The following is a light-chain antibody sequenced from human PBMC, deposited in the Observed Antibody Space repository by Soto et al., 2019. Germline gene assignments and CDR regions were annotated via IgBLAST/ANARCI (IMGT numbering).Light chain of an antibody. CDR3: MQGTHWPWT. CDR2: QVS. CDR1: QSLVHSDGKAY. J-gene: IGKJ1*01. Sequence: DAVLTQSPLSLPVTLGQPAAISCRSSQSLVHSDGKAYLIWFQQRPGQSPRRLIYQVSRRDAGVPDRFSGSGSGTDFTLIISRVEAEDVGVYYCMQGTHWPWTFGQGTKGEIK. V-gene: IGKV2-30*02.